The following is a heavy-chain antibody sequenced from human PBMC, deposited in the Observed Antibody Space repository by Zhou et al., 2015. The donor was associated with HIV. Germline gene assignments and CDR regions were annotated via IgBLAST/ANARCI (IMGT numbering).Heavy chain of an antibody. CDR1: GYTFIDYY. V-gene: IGHV1-69*01. Sequence: QVQLVQSGAEIKKTGVSVKVSCKASGYTFIDYYIHWVRQAPGQGLEWMGGIIPMFGTTNYAQKFQGRVTLVADESTSTAYMELTSLTSEDTAIYYCARQNRALGASFDSWGQGTLVTVSS. J-gene: IGHJ4*02. D-gene: IGHD5-12*01. CDR2: IIPMFGTT. CDR3: ARQNRALGASFDS.